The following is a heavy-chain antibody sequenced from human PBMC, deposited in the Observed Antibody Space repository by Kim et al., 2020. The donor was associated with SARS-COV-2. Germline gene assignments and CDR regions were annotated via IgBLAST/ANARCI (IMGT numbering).Heavy chain of an antibody. D-gene: IGHD5-18*01. J-gene: IGHJ4*02. CDR3: ARAITDSWIQLWSFDY. Sequence: GGSLRLSCAASGFTFSSYGMHWVRQAPGKGLEWVAVIWYDGSNKYYADSVKGRFTISRDNSKNTLYLQMNSLRAEDTAVYYCARAITDSWIQLWSFDYWGQGTLVTVSS. V-gene: IGHV3-33*01. CDR2: IWYDGSNK. CDR1: GFTFSSYG.